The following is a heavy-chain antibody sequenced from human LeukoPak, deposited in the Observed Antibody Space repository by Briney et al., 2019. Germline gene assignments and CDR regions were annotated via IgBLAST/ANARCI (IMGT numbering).Heavy chain of an antibody. D-gene: IGHD6-19*01. J-gene: IGHJ3*02. CDR2: ISYDGSNK. CDR1: GFTFSSYG. V-gene: IGHV3-30*03. Sequence: GGSLRLSCAASGFTFSSYGMHWVRQAPGKGLEWVAVISYDGSNKCYADSVKGRFTISRDNAKNSVFLQMNSLRAEDTALYYCASRRSGWPNDAFDIWGQGTMVTVTS. CDR3: ASRRSGWPNDAFDI.